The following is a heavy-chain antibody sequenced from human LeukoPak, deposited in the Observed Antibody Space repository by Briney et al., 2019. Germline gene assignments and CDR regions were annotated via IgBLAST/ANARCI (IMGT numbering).Heavy chain of an antibody. V-gene: IGHV3-48*02. D-gene: IGHD6-19*01. CDR3: VRDQSSDWNVFDY. Sequence: PGGSLRLSCAASGFTFSGYAMHWVRQAPGKGLEWVSYISSSSSTIYYADSVKGRFTISRDNAKNSLYLQMNSLRDEDTAVYFCVRDQSSDWNVFDYWGQGTLVTVSS. CDR2: ISSSSSTI. CDR1: GFTFSGYA. J-gene: IGHJ4*02.